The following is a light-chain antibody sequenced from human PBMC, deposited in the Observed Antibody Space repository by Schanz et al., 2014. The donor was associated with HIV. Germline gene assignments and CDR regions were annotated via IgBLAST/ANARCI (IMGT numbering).Light chain of an antibody. CDR3: SSYAGSNSYV. J-gene: IGLJ1*01. CDR2: GNT. Sequence: QSVLTQPPSVSGAPGQRVTISCTGSRSNIGAGYDVHWYQQLPGTAPKLLIYGNTNRPSGVPDRFSGSKSGNTASLTVSGLQAEDEADYYCSSYAGSNSYVFGTGTKLTVL. CDR1: RSNIGAGYD. V-gene: IGLV1-40*01.